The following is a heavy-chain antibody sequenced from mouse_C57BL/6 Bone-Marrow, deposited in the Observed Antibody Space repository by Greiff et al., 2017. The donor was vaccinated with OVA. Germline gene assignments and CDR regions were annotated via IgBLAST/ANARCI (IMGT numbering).Heavy chain of an antibody. D-gene: IGHD2-4*01. CDR2: ISSGSSTI. CDR3: AREGYDDLGYFDY. J-gene: IGHJ2*01. CDR1: GFTFSDYG. V-gene: IGHV5-17*01. Sequence: EVKLMESGGGLVKPGGSLKLSCAASGFTFSDYGMHWVRQAPEKGLEWVAYISSGSSTIYYADTVKGRFTISRDNAKNTLFLQMTSLRSEDTAMYYCAREGYDDLGYFDYWGQGTTLTVSS.